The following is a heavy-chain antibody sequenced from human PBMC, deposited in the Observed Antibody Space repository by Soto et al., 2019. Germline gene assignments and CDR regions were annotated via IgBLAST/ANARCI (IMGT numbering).Heavy chain of an antibody. J-gene: IGHJ3*02. CDR2: ISPYNANT. V-gene: IGHV1-18*01. D-gene: IGHD4-17*01. CDR1: GYAFTTYA. CDR3: ARYRKLEAYDYDDRDAFDI. Sequence: QVQLVQSGAEVKKPGASVKVSCKASGYAFTTYAISWVRQAPGQGLEWMGWISPYNANTKYAQRVQGRVTMTTDTSPSTAYMELRSLRSDVTAVYYCARYRKLEAYDYDDRDAFDIWGQGTMVTVTS.